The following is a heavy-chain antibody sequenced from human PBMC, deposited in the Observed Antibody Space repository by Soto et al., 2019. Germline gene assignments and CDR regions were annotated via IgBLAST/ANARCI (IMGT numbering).Heavy chain of an antibody. CDR3: ARDLHESTARAHCNWFES. J-gene: IGHJ5*01. D-gene: IGHD3-10*01. Sequence: GRDLRVSCAASGFISSSDSMNWVRHAPGKGMEWVSSISSSSSYVYYADSVKGRFTISRDNAKNSLYLQMNSLTAEDTAVYYCARDLHESTARAHCNWFESSGQGSLVIGSS. CDR1: GFISSSDS. CDR2: ISSSSSYV. V-gene: IGHV3-21*01.